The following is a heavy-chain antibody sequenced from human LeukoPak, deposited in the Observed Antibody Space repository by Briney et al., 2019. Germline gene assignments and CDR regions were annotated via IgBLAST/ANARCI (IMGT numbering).Heavy chain of an antibody. Sequence: GGSLRLSCAGSGFTFSSYGMHWVRQAPGKGLEWVAVISYDGSNKYYADSVKGRFTISRDNSKNTLYLQMNSLRAEDTAVYYCARGTWELEDWGQGTLVTVSS. V-gene: IGHV3-30*03. J-gene: IGHJ4*02. CDR2: ISYDGSNK. D-gene: IGHD1-26*01. CDR1: GFTFSSYG. CDR3: ARGTWELED.